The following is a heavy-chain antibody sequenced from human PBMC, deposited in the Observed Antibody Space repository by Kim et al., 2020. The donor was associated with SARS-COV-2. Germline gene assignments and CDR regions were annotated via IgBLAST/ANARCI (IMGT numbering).Heavy chain of an antibody. J-gene: IGHJ4*02. D-gene: IGHD6-19*01. V-gene: IGHV3-23*01. CDR3: AKDSEQWLVGLLDYFDY. CDR2: ISGSGGST. Sequence: GGSLRLSCAASGFTFSSYAMSWVRQAPGKGLEWVSAISGSGGSTYYADSVKGRFTISRDNSKNTLYLQMNSLRAEDTAVYYCAKDSEQWLVGLLDYFDYWGQGTLVTVSS. CDR1: GFTFSSYA.